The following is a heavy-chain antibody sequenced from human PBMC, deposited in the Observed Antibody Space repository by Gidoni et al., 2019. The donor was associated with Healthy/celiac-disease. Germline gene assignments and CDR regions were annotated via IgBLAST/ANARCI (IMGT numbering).Heavy chain of an antibody. CDR1: GYPFPGYY. J-gene: IGHJ4*02. Sequence: QVQLVQSGAEVKKPGASVKVSCQASGYPFPGYYMPWVRQAPGQGLEWMGWINPNSGGTNYAQKFQGWVTMTRDTSISTAYMELSRLRSDDTAVYYCARSREGHEGYCSGGSCPGPLWYWGQGTLVTVSS. CDR3: ARSREGHEGYCSGGSCPGPLWY. V-gene: IGHV1-2*04. D-gene: IGHD2-15*01. CDR2: INPNSGGT.